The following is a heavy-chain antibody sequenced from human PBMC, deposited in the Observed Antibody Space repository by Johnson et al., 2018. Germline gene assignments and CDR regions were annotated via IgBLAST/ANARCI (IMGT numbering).Heavy chain of an antibody. D-gene: IGHD4-23*01. CDR3: ARGPGNLGYYSYYMDV. J-gene: IGHJ6*03. V-gene: IGHV3-11*04. CDR2: IGSSGYTM. Sequence: QVQLVQSGGGLVKPGGSLRLSCAASGFTFDDYYMNWIRQAPGKGLEWVAYIGSSGYTMYYGVSVKGRFTISRDNAKNSLYLQMNSLRAEDTAVYYCARGPGNLGYYSYYMDVWGKGTTVTVSS. CDR1: GFTFDDYY.